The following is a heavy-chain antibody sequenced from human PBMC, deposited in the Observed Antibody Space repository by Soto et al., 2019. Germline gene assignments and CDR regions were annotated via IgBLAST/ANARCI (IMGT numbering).Heavy chain of an antibody. Sequence: EASVKVSCKASGYTFTSYFMHWVRQAPGQRLEWMGWINAGNGNTEYSQKFQGRVTMTRDTSTSTVYMELSSLRSEDTAVYYCARDSRPGVKWLRLDHYYYGMDVWGQGTTVTVSS. V-gene: IGHV1-3*01. J-gene: IGHJ6*02. CDR3: ARDSRPGVKWLRLDHYYYGMDV. CDR1: GYTFTSYF. CDR2: INAGNGNT. D-gene: IGHD5-12*01.